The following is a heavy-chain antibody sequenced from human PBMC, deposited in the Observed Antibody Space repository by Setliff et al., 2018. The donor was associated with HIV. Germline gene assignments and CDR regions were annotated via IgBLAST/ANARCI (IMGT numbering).Heavy chain of an antibody. D-gene: IGHD6-19*01. CDR3: ARDPAVAGMDGPGD. CDR2: IHYSGST. J-gene: IGHJ4*02. Sequence: PSETLSLTCTVSGDSITGSHYYWGWIRQPPGKGLEWIASIHYSGSTYDSPSVRSRVAIFVDTSKNQFSLRLNSVTATDAAMYYCARDPAVAGMDGPGDWGQGTLVTVSS. V-gene: IGHV4-39*02. CDR1: GDSITGSHYY.